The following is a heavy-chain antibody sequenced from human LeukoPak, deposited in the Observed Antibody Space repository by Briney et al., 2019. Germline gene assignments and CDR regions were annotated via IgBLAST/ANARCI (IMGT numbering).Heavy chain of an antibody. Sequence: PGGSLRLSCAASGFTFSDYYMSWIRQAPGKGLEWVAFIRYDGSNKYYADSVKGRFTISRDNSKNTLYLQMNSLRAEDTAVYYCAKGSTRLGLRYFDWLEYFQHWGQGTLVTVSS. D-gene: IGHD3-9*01. CDR2: IRYDGSNK. CDR3: AKGSTRLGLRYFDWLEYFQH. CDR1: GFTFSDYY. V-gene: IGHV3-30*02. J-gene: IGHJ1*01.